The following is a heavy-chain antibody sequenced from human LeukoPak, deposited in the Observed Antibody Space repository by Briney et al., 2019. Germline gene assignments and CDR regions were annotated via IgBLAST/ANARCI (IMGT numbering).Heavy chain of an antibody. J-gene: IGHJ4*02. CDR1: GYTFTDYY. CDR3: ARGGYYDSSGYDV. Sequence: VASVKVSCTASGYTFTDYYIHWVRQAPGQGLEWMGCINPNSGGAKNAQKLQGRVTMTRDTSISTTYMELSRLKSDDTAVYYCARGGYYDSSGYDVWGQGNLVTVSS. V-gene: IGHV1-2*02. D-gene: IGHD3-22*01. CDR2: INPNSGGA.